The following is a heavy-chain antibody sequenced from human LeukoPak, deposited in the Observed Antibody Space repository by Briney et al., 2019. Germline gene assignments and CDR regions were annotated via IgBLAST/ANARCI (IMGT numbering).Heavy chain of an antibody. CDR3: ARAAPTYYYDSSGFPLDY. CDR2: IYYSGNT. V-gene: IGHV4-59*01. J-gene: IGHJ4*02. D-gene: IGHD3-22*01. Sequence: SETLSLTCTVSGGSISNYYWSWIRQPPGKGLEWIGYIYYSGNTNYNPSLKSRVTISVDTSKNQFSLKLSSVTAADTAVYYCARAAPTYYYDSSGFPLDYWGQGTLVTVSS. CDR1: GGSISNYY.